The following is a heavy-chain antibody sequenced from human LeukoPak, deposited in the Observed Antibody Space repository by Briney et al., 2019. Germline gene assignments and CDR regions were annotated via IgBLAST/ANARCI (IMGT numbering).Heavy chain of an antibody. Sequence: ASVKVSCKASGYTFTSYFMHWVRQAPGQGLEGMGWINPNSGGTNYAHKFQGRVTMTRDTSISTAYMELSRLRSDDTAVYYCARDLRVGPTVFDYWGQGTLVTVSS. CDR2: INPNSGGT. V-gene: IGHV1-2*02. J-gene: IGHJ4*02. CDR1: GYTFTSYF. CDR3: ARDLRVGPTVFDY. D-gene: IGHD1-26*01.